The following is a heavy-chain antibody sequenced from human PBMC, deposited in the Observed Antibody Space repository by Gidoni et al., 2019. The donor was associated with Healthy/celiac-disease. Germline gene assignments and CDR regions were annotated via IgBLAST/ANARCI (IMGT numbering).Heavy chain of an antibody. CDR3: AKDLDHRSPDYYYDSSVEWFDP. CDR1: GFTFSSYG. V-gene: IGHV3-30*18. D-gene: IGHD3-22*01. CDR2: ISYDGSNK. J-gene: IGHJ5*02. Sequence: QVQLVESGGGVVQPGRSLRLACAASGFTFSSYGMHWVRQAPGKGLEWVAVISYDGSNKYYADSVKGRFTISRDNSKNTLYLQMNSLRAEDTAVYYCAKDLDHRSPDYYYDSSVEWFDPWGQGTLVTVSS.